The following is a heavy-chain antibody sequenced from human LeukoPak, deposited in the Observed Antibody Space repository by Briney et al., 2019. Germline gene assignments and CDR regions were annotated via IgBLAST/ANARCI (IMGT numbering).Heavy chain of an antibody. V-gene: IGHV1-18*01. D-gene: IGHD6-6*01. J-gene: IGHJ6*02. CDR2: ISAYSGNT. Sequence: ASVTVSCKASGYTFTNYGITWVRQAPGQGLEWMGWISAYSGNTNYAQKLQGRVTMTTDTSTSTAYMELRSLTSDDTAVYYCARAVGSSSSYYYGMDVWGQGTTVTVSS. CDR1: GYTFTNYG. CDR3: ARAVGSSSSYYYGMDV.